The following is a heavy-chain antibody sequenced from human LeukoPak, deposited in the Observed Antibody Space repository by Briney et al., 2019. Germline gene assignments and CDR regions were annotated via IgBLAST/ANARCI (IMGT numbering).Heavy chain of an antibody. CDR3: ARDTTYTIFGVAISREYDY. CDR1: GFTFSSYS. V-gene: IGHV3-21*01. D-gene: IGHD3-3*01. CDR2: ISSSSSYI. J-gene: IGHJ4*02. Sequence: GGSLRLSCAASGFTFSSYSMNWVRQAPGKGLEWVSSISSSSSYIYYADSVKGRFTISRDNAKNSLYLQMNSLRAEDTAVYYCARDTTYTIFGVAISREYDYWGQGTLVTVSS.